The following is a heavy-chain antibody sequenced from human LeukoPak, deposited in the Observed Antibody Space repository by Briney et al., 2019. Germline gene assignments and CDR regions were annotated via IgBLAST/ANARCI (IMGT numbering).Heavy chain of an antibody. CDR3: ARGSDYYGSGSPFGMDV. CDR1: GYTFTSYD. CDR2: MNPNSGNT. V-gene: IGHV1-8*01. Sequence: GPVKVSCKASGYTFTSYDINWVRQATGQGLEWMGWMNPNSGNTGYAQKFQGRVTMTRNTSISTAYMELSSLRSEDTAVYYCARGSDYYGSGSPFGMDVWGQGTTVTVSS. J-gene: IGHJ6*02. D-gene: IGHD3-10*01.